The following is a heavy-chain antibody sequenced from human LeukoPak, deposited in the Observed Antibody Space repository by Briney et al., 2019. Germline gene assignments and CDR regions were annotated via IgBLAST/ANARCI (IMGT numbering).Heavy chain of an antibody. J-gene: IGHJ3*02. V-gene: IGHV3-23*01. Sequence: PGGPLRLSCAASGFTFSSYAMSWVRQAPGKGLEWVSAISGSGGSTYYADSVKGRFTISRDNSKNTLYLQMNSLRAEDTAVYYCAKDRACSGGSCYLPDAFDIWGQGTMVTVSS. CDR2: ISGSGGST. D-gene: IGHD2-15*01. CDR3: AKDRACSGGSCYLPDAFDI. CDR1: GFTFSSYA.